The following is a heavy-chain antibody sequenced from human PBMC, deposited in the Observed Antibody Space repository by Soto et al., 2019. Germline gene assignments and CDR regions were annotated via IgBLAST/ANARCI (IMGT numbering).Heavy chain of an antibody. CDR1: GFTFSSYG. CDR2: IWYDGSNK. J-gene: IGHJ6*02. V-gene: IGHV3-33*01. CDR3: ARDKSWELIRSSYYYYCMGI. D-gene: IGHD1-26*01. Sequence: GGSLRLSCAASGFTFSSYGMHCVRQAPGKGLEWVAVIWYDGSNKYYADSVKVRFTISRDNSKNTLYLQMNSLREETTAVYHCARDKSWELIRSSYYYYCMGIWRQQSTLTVCS.